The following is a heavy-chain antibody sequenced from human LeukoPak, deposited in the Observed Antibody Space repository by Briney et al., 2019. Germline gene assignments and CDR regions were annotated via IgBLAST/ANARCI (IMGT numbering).Heavy chain of an antibody. V-gene: IGHV1-46*01. CDR3: ARGPDPHVVTRPAYYFGY. Sequence: ASVKVSCKASGYTFTSYYMHWVRQAPGQGLEWMGIINPSGGSTSYAQKFQGRVTMTRDTSISTAYMELSRLRSDDTAVYYCARGPDPHVVTRPAYYFGYWGQGTLVTVSS. D-gene: IGHD3-22*01. J-gene: IGHJ4*02. CDR1: GYTFTSYY. CDR2: INPSGGST.